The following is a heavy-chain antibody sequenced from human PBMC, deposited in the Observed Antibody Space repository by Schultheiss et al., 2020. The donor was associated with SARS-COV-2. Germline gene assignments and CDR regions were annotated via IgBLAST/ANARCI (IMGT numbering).Heavy chain of an antibody. CDR3: AGNILGTFDY. Sequence: SETLSLTCAVSGGSISSGGYSWSWIRQPPGKGLEWIGYIYHSGSTYYNPSLKSRVTISVDTSKNQFSLKLSSVTAADTAVYYCAGNILGTFDYWGQGTLVTVSS. CDR1: GGSISSGGYS. J-gene: IGHJ4*02. D-gene: IGHD2-8*02. CDR2: IYHSGST. V-gene: IGHV4-30-2*03.